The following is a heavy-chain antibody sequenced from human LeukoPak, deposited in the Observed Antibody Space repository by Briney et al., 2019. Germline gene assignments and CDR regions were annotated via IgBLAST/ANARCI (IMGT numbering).Heavy chain of an antibody. CDR3: ARYDSSSSLGY. D-gene: IGHD6-6*01. CDR2: IIHILGIA. CDR1: AGTFTSSN. J-gene: IGHJ4*02. V-gene: IGHV1-69*02. Sequence: SVKVSCKGSAGTFTSSNNGCERHPPGQGLEWMGRIIHILGIASYAQKFQGRVTITADKSTSTDYMERSSLRAEVAAVYYCARYDSSSSLGYWGQGTLVTVSS.